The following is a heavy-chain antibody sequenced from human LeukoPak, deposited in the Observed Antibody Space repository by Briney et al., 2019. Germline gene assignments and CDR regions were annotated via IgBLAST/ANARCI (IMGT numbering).Heavy chain of an antibody. Sequence: GWINPNSGGTNYAQKFQGWVTMTRDTSISTAYMELSRLRSDDTAVYYCARGAAAGRWWFDPWGQGTLVTVSS. D-gene: IGHD6-13*01. J-gene: IGHJ5*02. CDR3: ARGAAAGRWWFDP. V-gene: IGHV1-2*04. CDR2: INPNSGGT.